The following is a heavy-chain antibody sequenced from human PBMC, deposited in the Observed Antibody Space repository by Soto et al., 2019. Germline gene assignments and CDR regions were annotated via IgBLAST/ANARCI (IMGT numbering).Heavy chain of an antibody. CDR3: ARHQTVTSSGFDY. D-gene: IGHD4-17*01. J-gene: IGHJ4*02. CDR2: IYYSGST. CDR1: GGSISSSSYY. V-gene: IGHV4-39*01. Sequence: QLRLQESGPGLVKPSETLSLTCTVSGGSISSSSYYWGWIRQPPGKGLEWIGSIYYSGSTYYTPDLKSRVTISVDTSRNQFSLKLSSVTAADTAVYYCARHQTVTSSGFDYWGQGTLVTVSS.